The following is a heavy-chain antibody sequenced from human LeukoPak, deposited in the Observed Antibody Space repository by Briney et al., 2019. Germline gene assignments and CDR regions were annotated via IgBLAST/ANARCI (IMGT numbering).Heavy chain of an antibody. J-gene: IGHJ3*02. Sequence: SETLSLTCTVSGGSISSYYWSWIRQPPGKGLEWIGYLYHSGTTNYNPSLKSRVTISVDTSKNEFSLKLSSVTAADTAVYYCARRSTSWDAFDIWGQGTMVTVSS. CDR2: LYHSGTT. CDR1: GGSISSYY. D-gene: IGHD2-2*01. CDR3: ARRSTSWDAFDI. V-gene: IGHV4-59*08.